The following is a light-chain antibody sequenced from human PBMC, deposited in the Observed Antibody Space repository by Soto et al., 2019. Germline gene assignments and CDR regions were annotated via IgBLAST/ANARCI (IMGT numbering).Light chain of an antibody. Sequence: EIVLTQSPGTLSLSPGERATLSCRASKNVDTNYLARYQQKPGQAPRIIIFGASGRATGIPDRFSGSGSGTDFTLTISRLEPEDFAMYYCQQYGSLSWTFGQGTKVDIK. J-gene: IGKJ1*01. CDR3: QQYGSLSWT. CDR2: GAS. V-gene: IGKV3-20*01. CDR1: KNVDTNY.